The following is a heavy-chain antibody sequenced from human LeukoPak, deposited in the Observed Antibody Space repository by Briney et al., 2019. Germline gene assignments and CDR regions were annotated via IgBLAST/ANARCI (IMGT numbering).Heavy chain of an antibody. V-gene: IGHV1-3*01. Sequence: ASVTVSCKASGYTFTIYAMHWVRQAPGQRLEWMGWINAGNGNTKYSQKFQGRVTITRDTSASTAYMELSSLRSEDTAVYYCARARVRYYDILIDENPPFDYWGQGTLVTVSS. CDR2: INAGNGNT. D-gene: IGHD3-9*01. J-gene: IGHJ4*02. CDR3: ARARVRYYDILIDENPPFDY. CDR1: GYTFTIYA.